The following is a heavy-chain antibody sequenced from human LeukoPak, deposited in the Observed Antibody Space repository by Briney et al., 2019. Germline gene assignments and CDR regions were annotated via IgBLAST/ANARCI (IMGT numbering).Heavy chain of an antibody. J-gene: IGHJ4*02. CDR2: ISTIDGST. D-gene: IGHD2/OR15-2a*01. CDR1: GFTFSSYG. Sequence: GGSLRLSCAASGFTFSSYGMSWVRQAPGRGLEWVSGISTIDGSTYYADSVKGRFTVSRDNSKNTLYLQMNSLRAEDTAVYYCAKAGNIRFDYWGQGTLVTVSS. CDR3: AKAGNIRFDY. V-gene: IGHV3-23*01.